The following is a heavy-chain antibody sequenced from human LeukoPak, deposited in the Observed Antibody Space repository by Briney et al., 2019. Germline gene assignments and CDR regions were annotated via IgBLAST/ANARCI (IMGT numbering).Heavy chain of an antibody. V-gene: IGHV1-69*13. Sequence: ASVKVSCKASGGTFTSCGISWVRQAPGQGLEWMGGIIPIFGTANYAQKFQGRVPITADESTSTAYMELSSLRSEDTVVYYCARALYYDFWSGYSEPAYYYMDVWGKGTTVTVSS. CDR1: GGTFTSCG. J-gene: IGHJ6*03. CDR2: IIPIFGTA. CDR3: ARALYYDFWSGYSEPAYYYMDV. D-gene: IGHD3-3*01.